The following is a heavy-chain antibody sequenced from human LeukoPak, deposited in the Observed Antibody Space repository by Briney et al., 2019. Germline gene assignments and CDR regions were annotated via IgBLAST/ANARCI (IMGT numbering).Heavy chain of an antibody. J-gene: IGHJ5*02. D-gene: IGHD2-21*01. CDR1: GYTFSSYD. V-gene: IGHV1-8*01. CDR2: MNPSSGNT. CDR3: ARGKGIGPRDNWFDP. Sequence: GASVKVSCKTSGYTFSSYDINWVRQATGQGLEWMGWMNPSSGNTGYAQKFQGRVTMTRNTSITTAYMESSSLRSEDTAVYYCARGKGIGPRDNWFDPWGQGTLVTVSS.